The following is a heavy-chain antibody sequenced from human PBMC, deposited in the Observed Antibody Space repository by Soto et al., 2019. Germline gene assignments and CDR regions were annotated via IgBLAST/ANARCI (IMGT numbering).Heavy chain of an antibody. CDR2: ISYDGSNK. D-gene: IGHD6-19*01. CDR3: ACWAIAVAGTFWFDP. V-gene: IGHV3-30-3*01. CDR1: GFTFSSYA. J-gene: IGHJ5*02. Sequence: QVQLVESGGGVVQPGRSLRLSCAASGFTFSSYAMHWVRQAPGKGLEWVAVISYDGSNKYYADSVKGRFTISRDNSKNTLYVQMKSVRAEDTAVYYCACWAIAVAGTFWFDPWGQGTLVTVSS.